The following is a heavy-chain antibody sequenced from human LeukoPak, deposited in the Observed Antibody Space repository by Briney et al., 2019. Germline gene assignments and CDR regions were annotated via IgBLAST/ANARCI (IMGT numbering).Heavy chain of an antibody. CDR2: INSDGSRT. Sequence: PGGSLRLSCAVSGFTFSSYWMHWVRQAPGKGLVWVSRINSDGSRTSYADSVKGRFTISRDNSKNTLYLQMNSLRAEDTAVYFCARDNYDSSGFRFDPWGQGTLVTVSS. D-gene: IGHD3-22*01. J-gene: IGHJ5*02. CDR3: ARDNYDSSGFRFDP. CDR1: GFTFSSYW. V-gene: IGHV3-74*01.